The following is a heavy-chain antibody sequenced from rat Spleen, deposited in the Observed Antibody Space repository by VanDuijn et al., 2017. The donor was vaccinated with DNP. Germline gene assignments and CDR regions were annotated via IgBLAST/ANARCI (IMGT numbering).Heavy chain of an antibody. CDR3: ARDWDGYNIDY. CDR2: IGTGGST. Sequence: QVQLKESGPGLVQPSQTLSLACTVSGFSLTSHHVHWVRQPSGKVLEWMGIIGTGGSTEYNSALKSRLSISRDTSKSQVFLRMNSLQTEDTATYYCARDWDGYNIDYWGQGVMVTVSS. J-gene: IGHJ2*01. CDR1: GFSLTSHH. D-gene: IGHD4-1*01. V-gene: IGHV2-30*01.